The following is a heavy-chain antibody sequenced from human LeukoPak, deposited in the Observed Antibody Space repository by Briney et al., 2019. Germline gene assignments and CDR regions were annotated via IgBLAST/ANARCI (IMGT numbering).Heavy chain of an antibody. D-gene: IGHD2-8*02. CDR1: GYTFTSYY. V-gene: IGHV1-46*01. CDR3: ATYRQVLLPFES. CDR2: INPSSGST. Sequence: ASVKVSCKASGYTFTSYYIHWVRQAPGQGLEWMGIINPSSGSTNYAQKFQGRVTMTRDTSTSTVYMEMSSLRSEDTAMYYCATYRQVLLPFESWGQGTLVTVSS. J-gene: IGHJ4*02.